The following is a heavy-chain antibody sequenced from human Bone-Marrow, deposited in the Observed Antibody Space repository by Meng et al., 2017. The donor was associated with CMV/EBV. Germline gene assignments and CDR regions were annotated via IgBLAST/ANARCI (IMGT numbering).Heavy chain of an antibody. V-gene: IGHV1-58*02. CDR3: AATKLNYDILTGYLNPNYGMDV. Sequence: SVKVSCKASGYTFTSYGISWVRQARGQRLEWIGWIVVGSGNTNYAQKFQERVTITRDMSTSTAYMELSSLRSEDTAVYYCAATKLNYDILTGYLNPNYGMDVWGQGTTVTVSS. D-gene: IGHD3-9*01. J-gene: IGHJ6*02. CDR1: GYTFTSYG. CDR2: IVVGSGNT.